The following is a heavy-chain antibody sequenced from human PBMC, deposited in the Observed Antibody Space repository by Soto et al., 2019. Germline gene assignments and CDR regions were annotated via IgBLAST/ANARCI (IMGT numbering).Heavy chain of an antibody. J-gene: IGHJ6*02. Sequence: QVPLVQSGAEVKKPGASVKVSCKASGYTFTGYYMHWVRQAPGQGLEWMGWINPNSGGTNYAQKFQGRVTMTRDTSISTAYMELSRLRSDDTAVYYCARDPPSSSWYPVYYYYGMDVWGQGTTVTVSS. V-gene: IGHV1-2*02. CDR3: ARDPPSSSWYPVYYYYGMDV. CDR1: GYTFTGYY. CDR2: INPNSGGT. D-gene: IGHD6-13*01.